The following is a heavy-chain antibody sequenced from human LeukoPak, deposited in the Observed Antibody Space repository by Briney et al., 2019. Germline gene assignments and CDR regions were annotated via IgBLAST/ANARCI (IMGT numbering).Heavy chain of an antibody. J-gene: IGHJ3*02. CDR1: GFTFSSFG. Sequence: GGSLRLSCAASGFTFSSFGMHWVRQAPGKGLEWVAVISDDGSLKHYLDSVKGRFTISRENSKNTLYLQMDSLRVEDTAVYYCAKKYSYGSGAGDALDIWGHGTLVTVSS. D-gene: IGHD3-10*01. CDR3: AKKYSYGSGAGDALDI. V-gene: IGHV3-30*18. CDR2: ISDDGSLK.